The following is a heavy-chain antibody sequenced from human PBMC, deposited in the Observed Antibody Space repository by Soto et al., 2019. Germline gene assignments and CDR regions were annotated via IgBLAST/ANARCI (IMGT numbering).Heavy chain of an antibody. D-gene: IGHD1-26*01. V-gene: IGHV3-7*01. CDR1: GFPFSSHW. Sequence: EVQLVESGGGLVQPGGSLRLSCVVSGFPFSSHWMSWVRQAPGKGLEWVANIKQDGSEEHYVDSVKGRFTVSRDNARNSLHLQMNSLRAEDTAVYSRVVGATNTLHNWGQGTLVTVSS. J-gene: IGHJ4*02. CDR3: VVGATNTLHN. CDR2: IKQDGSEE.